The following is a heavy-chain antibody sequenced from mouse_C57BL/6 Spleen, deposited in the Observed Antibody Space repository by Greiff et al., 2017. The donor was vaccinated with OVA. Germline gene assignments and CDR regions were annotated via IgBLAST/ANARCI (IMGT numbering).Heavy chain of an antibody. CDR2: ISSGGDYI. CDR3: TRGSYYGSSPHAMDY. CDR1: GFTFSSYA. V-gene: IGHV5-9-1*02. Sequence: EVHLVESGEGLVKPGGSLKLSCAASGFTFSSYAMSWVRQTPEKRLEWVAYISSGGDYIYYADTVKGRFTISRDNARNTLYLQMSSLKSEDTAMYYCTRGSYYGSSPHAMDYWGQGTSVTVSS. J-gene: IGHJ4*01. D-gene: IGHD1-1*01.